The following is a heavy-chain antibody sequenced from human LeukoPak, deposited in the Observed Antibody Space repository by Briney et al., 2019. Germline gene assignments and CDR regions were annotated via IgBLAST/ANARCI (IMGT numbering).Heavy chain of an antibody. J-gene: IGHJ5*02. V-gene: IGHV4-59*08. D-gene: IGHD6-19*01. CDR3: ARHGYRVAVADDWFDP. CDR2: IYYSGST. CDR1: GGSISSYY. Sequence: SETLSLTCTVSGGSISSYYWSWIRQPPGKGLEWIGYIYYSGSTNYNPSLKSRVTISVDTSKNQFSLKLSSVTAADTAVYYCARHGYRVAVADDWFDPWGQGTLVTVSS.